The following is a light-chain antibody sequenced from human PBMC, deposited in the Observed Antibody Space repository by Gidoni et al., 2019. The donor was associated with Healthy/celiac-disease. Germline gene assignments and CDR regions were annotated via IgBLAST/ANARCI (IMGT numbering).Light chain of an antibody. Sequence: QSVLTQPPSASGTPGQRVTIPCSGSSSNIGSNNVNWYQQLPGTAPNLLIYTNNQRPAGVPDRFSGSKSGTSSSLAISGLQSEDEADYYCAAWDDSLNGHVVFGGGTKLTVL. J-gene: IGLJ2*01. V-gene: IGLV1-44*01. CDR2: TNN. CDR3: AAWDDSLNGHVV. CDR1: SSNIGSNN.